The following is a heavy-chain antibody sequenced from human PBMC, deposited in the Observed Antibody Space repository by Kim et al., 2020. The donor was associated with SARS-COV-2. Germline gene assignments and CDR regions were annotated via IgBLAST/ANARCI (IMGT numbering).Heavy chain of an antibody. V-gene: IGHV4-34*01. CDR2: INHSGST. D-gene: IGHD6-19*01. Sequence: SETLSLTCAVYGGSFSGYYWSWIRQPPGKGLEWIGEINHSGSTNYNPSLKSRVTISVDTSKNQFSLNLSSVTAADTAVYYCASEEQLLRDDNYYVMDVWGQVTTVTGS. CDR3: ASEEQLLRDDNYYVMDV. CDR1: GGSFSGYY. J-gene: IGHJ6*02.